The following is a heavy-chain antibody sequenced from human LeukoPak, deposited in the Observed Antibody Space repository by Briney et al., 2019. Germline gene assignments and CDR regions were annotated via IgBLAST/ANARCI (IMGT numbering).Heavy chain of an antibody. J-gene: IGHJ4*02. V-gene: IGHV3-13*01. CDR1: GFTFSSHD. D-gene: IGHD3-10*02. CDR3: ARGKTGDDYVVFDY. CDR2: SDSTGVT. Sequence: PGGSLRLSCAASGFTFSSHDMYWVRQTGKRLEWVAASDSTGVTYYLDSVKGRFTISRETVKNSLSLQMNSLRVGDTGVYYCARGKTGDDYVVFDYWGQGVLVTVSS.